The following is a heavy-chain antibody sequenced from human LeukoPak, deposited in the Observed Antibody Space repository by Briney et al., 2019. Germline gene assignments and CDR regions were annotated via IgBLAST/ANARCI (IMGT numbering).Heavy chain of an antibody. Sequence: KPSETLSLTCTVSGGSISSSSYYWGWIRQPPGKGLEWIVSIYYSGRTYYNPSLKSRVTISVDTSKNQCSLKLSSVTAADTAVYYCARGEPPLRFLEWLLAFDYWGQGTLVTVSS. D-gene: IGHD3-3*01. J-gene: IGHJ4*02. CDR1: GGSISSSSYY. CDR2: IYYSGRT. CDR3: ARGEPPLRFLEWLLAFDY. V-gene: IGHV4-39*07.